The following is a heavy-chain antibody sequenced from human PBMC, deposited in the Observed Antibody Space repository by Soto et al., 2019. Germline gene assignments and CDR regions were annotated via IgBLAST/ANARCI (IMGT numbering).Heavy chain of an antibody. CDR2: INSDGSST. CDR1: GFTFSSYW. CDR3: AREGRAAAGNYYYYGMDV. D-gene: IGHD6-13*01. J-gene: IGHJ6*02. Sequence: GESLRLSCAASGFTFSSYWMHWVRQAPGKGLVWVSRINSDGSSTSYADSVKGRFTISRDNAKNTLYLQMNSLRAEDTAVYYCAREGRAAAGNYYYYGMDVWGQGTTVTVSS. V-gene: IGHV3-74*01.